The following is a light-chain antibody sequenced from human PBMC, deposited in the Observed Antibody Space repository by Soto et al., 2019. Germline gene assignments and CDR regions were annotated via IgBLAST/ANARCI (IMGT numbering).Light chain of an antibody. CDR2: EVS. CDR1: SSDVGSYNL. J-gene: IGLJ3*02. V-gene: IGLV2-23*02. CDR3: CSYAGSSTPNWV. Sequence: QSVLTQPASVSGSLGQSITISCTGTSSDVGSYNLVSWYQQHPGKAPKLMIYEVSKRPSGVSNRFSGSKSGNTASLTISGLQAEDEADYYCCSYAGSSTPNWVFGGGTKVTVL.